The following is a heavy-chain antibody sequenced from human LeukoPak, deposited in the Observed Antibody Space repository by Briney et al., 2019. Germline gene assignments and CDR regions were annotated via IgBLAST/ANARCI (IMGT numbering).Heavy chain of an antibody. CDR3: AKDREGMTTVTGFAY. V-gene: IGHV3-23*01. Sequence: GGSLRLSCAASGFTFYNFAMGWVRQAPGKGLEWVSTISGSGDSTYYADSVKGRFTISRDNSKNTLYLQMNSLRAEDTAVYYCAKDREGMTTVTGFAYWGQGTLVTVSS. D-gene: IGHD4-17*01. CDR2: ISGSGDST. J-gene: IGHJ4*02. CDR1: GFTFYNFA.